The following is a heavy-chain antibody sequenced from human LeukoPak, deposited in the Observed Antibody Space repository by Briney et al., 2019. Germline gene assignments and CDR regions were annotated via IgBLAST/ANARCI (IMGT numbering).Heavy chain of an antibody. CDR3: ARSFYYDNRGYYSPFDY. Sequence: GGSLRLSCAASGFTFSSYWMHWVRQTPGMGLVWVSRINSDGSSTTYADSVKGRFTISRDNANNTLYLQMNSLRAEDTAVYYCARSFYYDNRGYYSPFDYWGQGTLVSVSS. CDR2: INSDGSST. CDR1: GFTFSSYW. V-gene: IGHV3-74*01. J-gene: IGHJ4*02. D-gene: IGHD3-22*01.